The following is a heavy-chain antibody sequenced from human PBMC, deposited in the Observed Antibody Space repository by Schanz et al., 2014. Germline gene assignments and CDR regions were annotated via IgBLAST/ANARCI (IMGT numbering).Heavy chain of an antibody. J-gene: IGHJ4*02. Sequence: EVHLLDSGGGLVQPGGSLRLSCAASGFSFSRYSMNWVRQAPGKGLEWISYISSSSSTIYHADSVKGRFTISRDNAKNSLYLQMNSLRAEDTAVYYCVSVYDSSGYVSFNYWGQGTLVTVSS. CDR1: GFSFSRYS. D-gene: IGHD3-22*01. CDR2: ISSSSSTI. V-gene: IGHV3-48*01. CDR3: VSVYDSSGYVSFNY.